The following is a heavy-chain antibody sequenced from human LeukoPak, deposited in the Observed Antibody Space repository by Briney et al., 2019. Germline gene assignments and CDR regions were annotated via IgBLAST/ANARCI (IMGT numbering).Heavy chain of an antibody. CDR2: VDPEDDET. Sequence: ASVKVSCKVSGYTLTELSMHWVRQAPGKGLEWMGGVDPEDDETFYAQKFQGRVTMTEDTSTHTAYMELSSLRSEDTAVYYCATPAPSLYYDLRYYFDYWGQGTLVTVSS. D-gene: IGHD3-22*01. V-gene: IGHV1-24*01. CDR3: ATPAPSLYYDLRYYFDY. CDR1: GYTLTELS. J-gene: IGHJ4*02.